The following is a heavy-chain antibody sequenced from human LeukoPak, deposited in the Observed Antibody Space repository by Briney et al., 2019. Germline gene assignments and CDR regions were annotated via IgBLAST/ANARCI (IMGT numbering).Heavy chain of an antibody. Sequence: GGSLRLSCAASGFTFSSYEMNWVRQAPGKGLEWVSYISSSGSTIYYADSVKGRFNISRDNAKNSLYLQMNSLRAEDTAVYYCASFPTTVADDYFDYWGQGTLVTVSS. D-gene: IGHD4-17*01. CDR1: GFTFSSYE. CDR2: ISSSGSTI. CDR3: ASFPTTVADDYFDY. J-gene: IGHJ4*02. V-gene: IGHV3-48*03.